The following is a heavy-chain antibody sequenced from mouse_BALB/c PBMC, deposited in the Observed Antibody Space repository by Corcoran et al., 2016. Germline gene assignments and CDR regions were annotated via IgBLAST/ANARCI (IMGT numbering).Heavy chain of an antibody. V-gene: IGHV8-12*01. CDR3: ARNYDSDFDY. Sequence: QVTLKESGHGILQPSQTLSLTCSFSGFSLSTSGMGVSWIRQPSGKGLEWLANIDWDDDKRYNPSLKSRLTISKDTSRNQVFLKITSVDTADTATYYCARNYDSDFDYWGQCTTLTVSS. CDR2: IDWDDDK. CDR1: GFSLSTSGMG. J-gene: IGHJ2*01. D-gene: IGHD2-4*01.